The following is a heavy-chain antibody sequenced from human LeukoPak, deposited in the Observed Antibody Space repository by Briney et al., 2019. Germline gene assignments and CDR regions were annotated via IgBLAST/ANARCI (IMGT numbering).Heavy chain of an antibody. CDR2: ISSSGTII. J-gene: IGHJ3*02. CDR1: GFTFSSYE. V-gene: IGHV3-48*03. CDR3: AVDYGGNSGGFDI. Sequence: GGSLRLSCAASGFTFSSYEINWVRQAPGKGLEWVSYISSSGTIIHYADSVKGRFTISRDNAKNSLHPQMNSLRAEDTAVYYCAVDYGGNSGGFDIWGQGTMVTVSS. D-gene: IGHD4-23*01.